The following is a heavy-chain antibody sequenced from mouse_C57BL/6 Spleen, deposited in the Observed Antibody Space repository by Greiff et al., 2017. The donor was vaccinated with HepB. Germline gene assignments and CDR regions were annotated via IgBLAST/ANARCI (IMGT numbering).Heavy chain of an antibody. D-gene: IGHD3-2*02. Sequence: QVQLQQSGAELVRPGASVKLSCKASGYTFTDYYINWVKQRPGQGLEWIARIYPGSGNTSYNEKFKGKATLTAEKSSSTAYMQLSSLTSEDSAVYFCAREGGSGYEDYWGQGTTRTVSS. CDR3: AREGGSGYEDY. CDR2: IYPGSGNT. J-gene: IGHJ2*01. CDR1: GYTFTDYY. V-gene: IGHV1-76*01.